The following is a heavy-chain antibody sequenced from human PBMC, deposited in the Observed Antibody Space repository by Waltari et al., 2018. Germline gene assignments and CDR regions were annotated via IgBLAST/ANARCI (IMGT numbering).Heavy chain of an antibody. CDR3: ARDHNWGFRLYWYFDL. Sequence: VQLVESGGGLIQPGGSLRLSCAASGFTVSSNYMSWVRPAPGKGLEWVAVISYDGSNKYYADSVKGRFTISRDNSKNTLYLQMNSLRAEDTAVYYCARDHNWGFRLYWYFDLWGRGTLVTVSS. D-gene: IGHD7-27*01. J-gene: IGHJ2*01. CDR2: ISYDGSNK. CDR1: GFTVSSNY. V-gene: IGHV3-30*03.